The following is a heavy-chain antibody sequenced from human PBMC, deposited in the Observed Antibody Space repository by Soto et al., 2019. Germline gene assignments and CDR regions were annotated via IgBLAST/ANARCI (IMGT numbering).Heavy chain of an antibody. D-gene: IGHD2-8*01. CDR2: ISVKNGNT. CDR1: GYFFTTYR. Sequence: ASVKVSCKASGYFFTTYRISWVRQAPGQGLEWMGYISVKNGNTNYAQKFQGRVTLTTDTSTTTAYMELRSLTSDDTAMYYCARDLATFGPGPNEFWGQGTLVTVSS. CDR3: ARDLATFGPGPNEF. V-gene: IGHV1-18*01. J-gene: IGHJ4*02.